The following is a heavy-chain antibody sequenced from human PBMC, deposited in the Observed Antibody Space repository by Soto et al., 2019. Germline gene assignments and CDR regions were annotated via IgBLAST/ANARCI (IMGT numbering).Heavy chain of an antibody. CDR1: GGSISSSSYY. CDR3: ATQIAAGGFDY. CDR2: IYYSGST. Sequence: QLQLQESGPGLVKPSETLSLTCTVSGGSISSSSYYWGWIRQPPGKGLEWIGSIYYSGSTYYNPSLKSRVTISVDTSKNQFSLKLSSVTAADTAVYYCATQIAAGGFDYWGQGTLVTVSS. D-gene: IGHD6-13*01. V-gene: IGHV4-39*01. J-gene: IGHJ4*02.